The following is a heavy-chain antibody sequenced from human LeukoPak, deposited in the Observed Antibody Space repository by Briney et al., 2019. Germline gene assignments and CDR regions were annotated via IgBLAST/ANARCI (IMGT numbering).Heavy chain of an antibody. D-gene: IGHD1-26*01. Sequence: GGSLRLSCAASGFTFSSYSMNWVCQAPGKGLEWVSSISSSSSYIYYADSVKGRFTISGDNAKNSLYLQMNSLRAEDTAVYYCARVRGWELRYDAFDIWGQGTMVTVSS. CDR2: ISSSSSYI. V-gene: IGHV3-21*01. CDR1: GFTFSSYS. J-gene: IGHJ3*02. CDR3: ARVRGWELRYDAFDI.